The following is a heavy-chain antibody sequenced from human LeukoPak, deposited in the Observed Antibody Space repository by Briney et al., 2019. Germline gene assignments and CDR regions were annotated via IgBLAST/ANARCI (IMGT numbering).Heavy chain of an antibody. Sequence: GGSLRLSCAASGFTFSSYAMSWVRQAPGKGLEWVSAISGSGGSTYYADSVKGRFTISRDNSKNTLYLQMNSLRAEDTAVYYCAKKVLASRKRNWFDPWGQGTLVTVSS. D-gene: IGHD2-2*01. J-gene: IGHJ5*02. V-gene: IGHV3-23*01. CDR2: ISGSGGST. CDR3: AKKVLASRKRNWFDP. CDR1: GFTFSSYA.